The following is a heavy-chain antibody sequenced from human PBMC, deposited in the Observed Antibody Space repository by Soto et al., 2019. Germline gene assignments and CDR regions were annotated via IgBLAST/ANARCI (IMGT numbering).Heavy chain of an antibody. Sequence: SETLSLTCAVYGGSFSGYYWSWIRQPPGKGLEWIGEINHSGSTNYNPSLKSRVTISVDTSKNQFSLKLSSVTAADTAVYYCGRTGRYSSSWFSPKDAFDIWGQGTMVTVSS. V-gene: IGHV4-34*01. J-gene: IGHJ3*02. CDR1: GGSFSGYY. CDR2: INHSGST. CDR3: GRTGRYSSSWFSPKDAFDI. D-gene: IGHD6-13*01.